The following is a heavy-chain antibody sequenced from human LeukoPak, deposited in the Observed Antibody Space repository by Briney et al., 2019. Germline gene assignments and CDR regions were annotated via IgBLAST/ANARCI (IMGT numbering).Heavy chain of an antibody. D-gene: IGHD6-13*01. CDR3: ARGTIAAPGTDY. CDR2: IWYDGSNK. CDR1: GFTFSSYG. V-gene: IGHV3-33*01. J-gene: IGHJ4*02. Sequence: PGGSLRLSCAASGFTFSSYGMHWVRQAPGKGLEWVAVIWYDGSNKYYADSVKGRFTISRDNSKNTLYLQMNSLRAEDTAVYYCARGTIAAPGTDYWGQGVLVTVSS.